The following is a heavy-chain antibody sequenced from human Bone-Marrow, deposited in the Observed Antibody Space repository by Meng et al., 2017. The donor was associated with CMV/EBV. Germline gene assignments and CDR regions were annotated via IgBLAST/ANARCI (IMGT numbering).Heavy chain of an antibody. Sequence: GGSLRLSCAASGFTFSSYVMTWVRQAPGKGLEWVSGIGASGGSTYYADSVKGRFTISRDNSNKTVYLQMNRLRAEDTAIYYCAKSRNGYGGEDHWGQGMWVTVSS. CDR3: AKSRNGYGGEDH. CDR2: IGASGGST. D-gene: IGHD5-12*01. J-gene: IGHJ4*02. CDR1: GFTFSSYV. V-gene: IGHV3-23*01.